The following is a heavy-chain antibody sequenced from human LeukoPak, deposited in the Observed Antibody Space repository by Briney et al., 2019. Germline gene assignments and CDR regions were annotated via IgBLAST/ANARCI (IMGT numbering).Heavy chain of an antibody. CDR3: ARQNIGVSGFDY. CDR1: ARSISSSSYY. V-gene: IGHV4-39*01. J-gene: IGHJ4*02. D-gene: IGHD3-10*01. Sequence: SQTLSLTSTVSARSISSSSYYWGWPRQPPGKGLEWGGSIYYSGSTHYNPSLRSRVTISGDTSKNQFSLKLSSVTAADTAVYYCARQNIGVSGFDYWGQGTLVTVSS. CDR2: IYYSGST.